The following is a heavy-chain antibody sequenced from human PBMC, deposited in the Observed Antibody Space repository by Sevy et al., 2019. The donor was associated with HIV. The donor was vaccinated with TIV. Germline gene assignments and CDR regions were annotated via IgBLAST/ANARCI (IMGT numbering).Heavy chain of an antibody. V-gene: IGHV3-11*01. CDR1: GFTFSDYY. D-gene: IGHD2-8*01. CDR2: IRSSGSTI. CDR3: ARESPLRSPLIYYYYGMDV. J-gene: IGHJ6*02. Sequence: GGSLRLSCAASGFTFSDYYMSWIRQAPGKGLEWVSYIRSSGSTIYYADSVKGRFTISRDNAKNSLYLQMNSLRAEDTAVYYCARESPLRSPLIYYYYGMDVWGQGTTVTVSS.